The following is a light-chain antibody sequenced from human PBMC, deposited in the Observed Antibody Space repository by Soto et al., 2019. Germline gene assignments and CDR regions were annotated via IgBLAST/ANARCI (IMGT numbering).Light chain of an antibody. Sequence: EIILTQSPVTLSVSPGERATLSCRASQSVGSNLAWYPQKPGQAPRLLIYGASTRPTGVPPRFSGSGSGTEFTLTISSLQSEDFAVYYCQQFNKSPWTFGQGTKVEIK. CDR3: QQFNKSPWT. CDR1: QSVGSN. V-gene: IGKV3-15*01. CDR2: GAS. J-gene: IGKJ1*01.